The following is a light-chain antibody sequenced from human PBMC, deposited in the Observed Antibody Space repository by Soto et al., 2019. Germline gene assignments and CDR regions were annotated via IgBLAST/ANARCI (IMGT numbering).Light chain of an antibody. Sequence: DVVMTQSPLSLSVTLGQSASISCRSSQSLVSSDGDAYLNWFHQRPGQSPRRLMYKVSDRDSGVPDRFSGNGSGTYFTLTINKVEAEDIGVYYCLQGTHFPPWTFSQGTKV. CDR1: QSLVSSDGDAY. CDR2: KVS. CDR3: LQGTHFPPWT. V-gene: IGKV2-30*01. J-gene: IGKJ1*01.